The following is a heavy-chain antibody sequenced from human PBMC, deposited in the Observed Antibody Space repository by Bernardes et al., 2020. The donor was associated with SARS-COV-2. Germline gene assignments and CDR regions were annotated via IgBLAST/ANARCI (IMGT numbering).Heavy chain of an antibody. D-gene: IGHD3-10*01. CDR2: ISSSSSTI. J-gene: IGHJ6*02. CDR1: GFTFSSYS. V-gene: IGHV3-48*02. CDR3: ARDFSGLFYGSGDV. Sequence: GGSLRLSCAASGFTFSSYSMNWVRQAPGKGLEWVSYISSSSSTIYYADSVKGRFTISRDNAKNSLYLQMNSLRDEDTAVYYCARDFSGLFYGSGDVWDQGTTFTVCS.